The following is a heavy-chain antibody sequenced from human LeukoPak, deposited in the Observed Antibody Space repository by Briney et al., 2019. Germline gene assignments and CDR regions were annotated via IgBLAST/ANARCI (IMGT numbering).Heavy chain of an antibody. J-gene: IGHJ4*02. D-gene: IGHD6-19*01. CDR3: ARAGGRQWLVRSYYFDY. V-gene: IGHV5-51*01. Sequence: GESLKISCKGSGYSFTSYWIGWVRQMPGKGLEWMGIIYPGDSDTRYSPSFQGQVTISADKSINTAYLQWSSLKASDTAMYYCARAGGRQWLVRSYYFDYWGQGTLVTVSS. CDR2: IYPGDSDT. CDR1: GYSFTSYW.